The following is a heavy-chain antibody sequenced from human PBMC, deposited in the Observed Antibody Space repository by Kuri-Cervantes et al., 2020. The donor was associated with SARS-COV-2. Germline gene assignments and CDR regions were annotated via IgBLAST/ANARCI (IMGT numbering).Heavy chain of an antibody. CDR1: GFSLSNARMG. J-gene: IGHJ3*02. CDR3: ARKVVVDAFDI. V-gene: IGHV2-5*01. CDR2: IYWNDDK. Sequence: SGPTLVKPTETLTLTCTVSGFSLSNARMGVSWIRQPPGKALEWLALIYWNDDKRYSPSLKSRLTITKDTSKNQVVLTMTNMDPVDTATYYCARKVVVDAFDIWGQGTMVTVSS. D-gene: IGHD3-22*01.